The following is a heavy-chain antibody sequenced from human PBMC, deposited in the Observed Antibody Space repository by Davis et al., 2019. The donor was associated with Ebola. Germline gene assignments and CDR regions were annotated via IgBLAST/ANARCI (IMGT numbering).Heavy chain of an antibody. CDR2: VRSHGSDD. CDR1: GFTFNIFD. CDR3: AKQRGVGAIDYDY. V-gene: IGHV3-30*02. Sequence: GESLKISCAASGFTFNIFDMHWVRQAPGRGLEWVAFVRSHGSDDHYADSVKGRFTISRDNAKNTLYLQMNSLRADDTAVYYCAKQRGVGAIDYDYWGRGTVVTVSS. D-gene: IGHD1-26*01. J-gene: IGHJ4*02.